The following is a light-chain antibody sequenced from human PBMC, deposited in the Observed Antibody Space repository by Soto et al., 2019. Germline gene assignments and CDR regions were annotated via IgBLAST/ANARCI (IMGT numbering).Light chain of an antibody. CDR3: QQDLRSPWT. Sequence: EIVLTQSPDTLSLSPGERATLSCRASQGVSSTYLAWYQQKPGQAPRLLIYATSNRVTDIPDRFSASGSGTDFTLTISKLEPEDFAVYYCQQDLRSPWTFGQGTKVEIK. CDR1: QGVSSTY. V-gene: IGKV3-20*01. CDR2: ATS. J-gene: IGKJ1*01.